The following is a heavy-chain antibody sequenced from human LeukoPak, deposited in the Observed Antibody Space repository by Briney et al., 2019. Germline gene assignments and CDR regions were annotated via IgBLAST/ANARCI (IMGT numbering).Heavy chain of an antibody. J-gene: IGHJ4*02. V-gene: IGHV3-74*01. CDR1: GFSFSTQR. CDR3: FREGGD. CDR2: INIDERIT. D-gene: IGHD3-10*01. Sequence: GGSLRLPCVASGFSFSTQRMHWVRQAPGKGLVWVSYINIDERITGYADSVKGRFAISRDNGKNTLYLQMNSLRVEDTAIYYCFREGGDWGQGTLVTVSS.